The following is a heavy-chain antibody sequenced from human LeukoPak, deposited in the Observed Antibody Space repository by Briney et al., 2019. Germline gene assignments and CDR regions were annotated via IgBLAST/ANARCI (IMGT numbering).Heavy chain of an antibody. CDR1: GFTFSIYE. J-gene: IGHJ4*02. CDR2: ISSGGGTI. CDR3: ARIRADSSGYYYKYFDF. Sequence: GGSLRLSCVVSGFTFSIYEMNWVRQAPGKGLEWASYISSGGGTIYYADSVKGRFTISRDNAKNSLYLQMNSLRAEDTAVYYCARIRADSSGYYYKYFDFWGQGTLVTVSS. V-gene: IGHV3-48*03. D-gene: IGHD3-22*01.